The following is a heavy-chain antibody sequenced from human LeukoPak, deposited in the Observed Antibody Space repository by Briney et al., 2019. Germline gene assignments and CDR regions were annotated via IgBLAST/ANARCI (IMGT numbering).Heavy chain of an antibody. V-gene: IGHV3-15*01. Sequence: PVGCLRLSCAASGFTFTYAWGSWVRQAPGKGLEWVGRIKSETDGGTTAYGSPVKGRFTISRDDSKKTLFLQINTLKTEDTAIYYCTISESHIDYWGQGTLVTVSS. CDR3: TISESHIDY. D-gene: IGHD6-19*01. CDR1: GFTFTYAW. J-gene: IGHJ4*02. CDR2: IKSETDGGTT.